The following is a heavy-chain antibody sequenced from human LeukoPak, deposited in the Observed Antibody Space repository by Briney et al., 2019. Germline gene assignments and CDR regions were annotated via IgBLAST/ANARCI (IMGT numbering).Heavy chain of an antibody. D-gene: IGHD3-9*01. V-gene: IGHV4-34*01. Sequence: SETLSLTCAVYGGSFSGYYWSWVRQPPGEGLEWIGEINHTGGTNYNLSLKSRVTISVDTSKNQFSLKLSSVTAADTAVYYCARVRYFDWLPLDYWGQGTLVTVSS. CDR3: ARVRYFDWLPLDY. J-gene: IGHJ4*02. CDR2: INHTGGT. CDR1: GGSFSGYY.